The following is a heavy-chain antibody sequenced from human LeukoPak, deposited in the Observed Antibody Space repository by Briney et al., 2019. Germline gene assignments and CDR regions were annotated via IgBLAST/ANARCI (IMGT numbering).Heavy chain of an antibody. D-gene: IGHD3-10*01. Sequence: GASVKVSCKASGGTFSSYAISWVRQAPGQGLEWMGGIIPIFGTANYAQKFQGRVTITADKSTSTAYMELSSLRSEDTAVYYCARRITMVRGVMGPRFDPWGQGTLVTVSS. J-gene: IGHJ5*02. V-gene: IGHV1-69*06. CDR2: IIPIFGTA. CDR1: GGTFSSYA. CDR3: ARRITMVRGVMGPRFDP.